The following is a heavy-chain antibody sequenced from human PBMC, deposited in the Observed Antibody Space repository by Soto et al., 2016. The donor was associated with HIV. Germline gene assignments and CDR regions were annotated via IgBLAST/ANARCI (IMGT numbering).Heavy chain of an antibody. D-gene: IGHD1-26*01. CDR2: IRSKTYGGTT. V-gene: IGHV3-49*04. CDR1: GFSFGDYD. Sequence: EVQLVESGGGLVQPGRSLRLSCTTSGFSFGDYDMSWVRQAPGKGLEWVGFIRSKTYGGTTEYAASVKGRFTISRDDSKSIAYLQMNSLKIEDTAVYYCTRDRSRWELRFYYYYMDVWGKGTTVTVSS. CDR3: TRDRSRWELRFYYYYMDV. J-gene: IGHJ6*03.